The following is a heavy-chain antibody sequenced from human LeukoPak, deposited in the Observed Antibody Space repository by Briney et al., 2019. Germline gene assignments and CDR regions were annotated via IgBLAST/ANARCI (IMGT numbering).Heavy chain of an antibody. Sequence: GASVKVSCKASGYTFTSYGISWVRQAPGQGLEWMGWINPNSGGTNYAQKFQGRVTMTRDTSISTAYMELSRLRSDDTAVYYCARDRIAAAVGGGYYYMDVWGKGTTVTVSS. CDR2: INPNSGGT. CDR1: GYTFTSYG. D-gene: IGHD6-13*01. CDR3: ARDRIAAAVGGGYYYMDV. J-gene: IGHJ6*03. V-gene: IGHV1-2*02.